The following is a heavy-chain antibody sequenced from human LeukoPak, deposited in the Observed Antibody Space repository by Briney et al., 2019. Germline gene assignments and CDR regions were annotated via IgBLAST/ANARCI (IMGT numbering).Heavy chain of an antibody. V-gene: IGHV3-7*03. Sequence: GGSLRLSCAASGFTFSSYWMSWVRQAPGKGLEWVANIKQDGSEKYYVDSVKGRFTISRDSAKNSLYLQMNSLRAEDTAVYYCARRWYSSGWYGAFDIWGQGTMVTVSS. J-gene: IGHJ3*02. CDR1: GFTFSSYW. CDR2: IKQDGSEK. CDR3: ARRWYSSGWYGAFDI. D-gene: IGHD6-19*01.